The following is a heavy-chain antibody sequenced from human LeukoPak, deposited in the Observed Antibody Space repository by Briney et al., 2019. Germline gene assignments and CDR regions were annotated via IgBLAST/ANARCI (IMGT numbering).Heavy chain of an antibody. Sequence: PSETLSLTCTVSGGSINNYYWSWIRQPPGKGLEWIGYIYYTGNTNYNPSLERRVTISVDRSKNQFSLKLNSVIAADTAVYYCARDGAQYDSLDYEGEYYYYFGMDVWGQGATVTVSS. CDR1: GGSINNYY. V-gene: IGHV4-59*01. CDR2: IYYTGNT. D-gene: IGHD3-22*01. J-gene: IGHJ6*02. CDR3: ARDGAQYDSLDYEGEYYYYFGMDV.